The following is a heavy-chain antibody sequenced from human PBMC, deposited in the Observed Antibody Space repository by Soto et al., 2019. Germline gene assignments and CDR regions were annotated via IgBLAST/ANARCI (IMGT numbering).Heavy chain of an antibody. Sequence: GDSLKISCKGSGYSFTSYWIGWVRQMPGKGLEWMGIIYPGDSDTRYSPSFQGQVTISVDKSISTAYLQWSSLKASDTAMYYCARTSSSSWPYYYYYGMDVWGQGTTVTVSS. V-gene: IGHV5-51*01. CDR1: GYSFTSYW. CDR2: IYPGDSDT. CDR3: ARTSSSSWPYYYYYGMDV. J-gene: IGHJ6*02. D-gene: IGHD6-13*01.